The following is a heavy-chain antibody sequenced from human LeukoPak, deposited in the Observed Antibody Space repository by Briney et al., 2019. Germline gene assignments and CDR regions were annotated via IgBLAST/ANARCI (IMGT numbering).Heavy chain of an antibody. Sequence: GGSLRLSCAASGFTFRSYGMHWVRQAPGKGLEWVAYIQNDGSNEQYADSVRGRFSISRDSSKNILYLQINSPTAEDTATYYCAKDGNWARFEDWGQGTLVTVSS. CDR3: AKDGNWARFED. J-gene: IGHJ4*02. CDR1: GFTFRSYG. V-gene: IGHV3-30*02. CDR2: IQNDGSNE. D-gene: IGHD7-27*01.